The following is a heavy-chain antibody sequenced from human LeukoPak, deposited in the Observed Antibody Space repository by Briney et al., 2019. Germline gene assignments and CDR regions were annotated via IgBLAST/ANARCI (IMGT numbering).Heavy chain of an antibody. D-gene: IGHD6-13*01. Sequence: GGSLRLPCAASGFTFSSYWMSWVRQAPGKGLEWVANIKQDGSEKYYVDSVKGRFTISRDNAKNSLYLQMNSLRAEDTAVYYCARDRGLGSSSWTDDDYYGMDVWGQGTTVTVSS. J-gene: IGHJ6*02. CDR2: IKQDGSEK. CDR1: GFTFSSYW. V-gene: IGHV3-7*03. CDR3: ARDRGLGSSSWTDDDYYGMDV.